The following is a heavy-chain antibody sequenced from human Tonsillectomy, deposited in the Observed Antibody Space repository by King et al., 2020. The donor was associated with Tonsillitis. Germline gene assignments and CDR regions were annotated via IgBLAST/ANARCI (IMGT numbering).Heavy chain of an antibody. CDR3: AKDQALIFDYMDV. J-gene: IGHJ6*03. Sequence: VQLVESGGGVVQPGRSLRLSCAASGFIFSRYGMHWVRQAPGKGLEWVAVISPDGSKKYYGDSVKGRFTISRDNSKNTLYLQMNSLKAEDTAVYYCAKDQALIFDYMDVWGNGTTVTVSS. CDR2: ISPDGSKK. D-gene: IGHD3/OR15-3a*01. CDR1: GFIFSRYG. V-gene: IGHV3-30*18.